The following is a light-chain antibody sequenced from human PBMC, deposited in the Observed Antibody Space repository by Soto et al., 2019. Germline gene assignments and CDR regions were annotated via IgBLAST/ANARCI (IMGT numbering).Light chain of an antibody. CDR3: QQYGSSPTWT. V-gene: IGKV3-20*01. CDR1: QSVGSD. J-gene: IGKJ1*01. CDR2: NAS. Sequence: EIVMTQSPATLSVSPGERATLSCRASQSVGSDLAWYQQKPGRAPRLLIYNASNRATGIPDRFSGSGSGTDFTLTISRLEPEDSAVYYCQQYGSSPTWTFGQGTKVDIK.